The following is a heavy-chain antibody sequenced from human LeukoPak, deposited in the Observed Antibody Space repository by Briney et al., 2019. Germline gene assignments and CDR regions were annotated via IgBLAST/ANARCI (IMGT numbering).Heavy chain of an antibody. Sequence: ASVKVSCKASGYAFTNYGIGWVRQAPGQGLEWMGWIRTYDANTIYAQQLKGRVTMTTDTSTSTAYMELRNLRYDDTAVYYCARTDNLDYWGQGTLVTVSS. V-gene: IGHV1-18*01. CDR2: IRTYDANT. CDR1: GYAFTNYG. D-gene: IGHD5-24*01. CDR3: ARTDNLDY. J-gene: IGHJ4*02.